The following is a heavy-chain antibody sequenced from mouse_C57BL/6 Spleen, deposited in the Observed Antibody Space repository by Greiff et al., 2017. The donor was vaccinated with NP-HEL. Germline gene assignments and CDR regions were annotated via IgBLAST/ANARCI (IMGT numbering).Heavy chain of an antibody. V-gene: IGHV1-69*01. CDR3: ARRDYDRESYAMDY. J-gene: IGHJ4*01. Sequence: QVQLQQPGAELVMPGASVKLSCKASGYTFTSYWMHWVKQRPGQGLEWIGEIDPSDSYTNYNQKFKGKSTLTVDKSSSTAYMQLSSLTSEDSAVYYCARRDYDRESYAMDYWGQGTSVTVSS. D-gene: IGHD2-4*01. CDR1: GYTFTSYW. CDR2: IDPSDSYT.